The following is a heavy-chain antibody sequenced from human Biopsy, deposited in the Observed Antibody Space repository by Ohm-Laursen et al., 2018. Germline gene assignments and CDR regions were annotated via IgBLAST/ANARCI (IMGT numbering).Heavy chain of an antibody. D-gene: IGHD3-3*01. CDR2: IIAVSGLV. CDR3: ATPFQYYDSWGGYPPFDH. CDR1: GGTFSNYA. V-gene: IGHV1-69*10. J-gene: IGHJ4*02. Sequence: SVKASCKVSGGTFSNYATSSVRQAPGEGLEWLGGIIAVSGLVNYAPKFQGRVSITSDKSTTTAYMELSNLKSEDTAVYYCATPFQYYDSWGGYPPFDHWGQGTLVTVSS.